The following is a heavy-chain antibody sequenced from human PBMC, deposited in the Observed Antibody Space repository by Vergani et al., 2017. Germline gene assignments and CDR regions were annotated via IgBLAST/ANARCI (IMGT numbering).Heavy chain of an antibody. CDR2: INIGGRT. J-gene: IGHJ6*02. CDR1: SFSVSSHY. CDR3: ARDAGYYYGSGSITYYYYGMDV. V-gene: IGHV3-66*02. D-gene: IGHD3-10*01. Sequence: LVESGGGLVQPGGSLRLSCAASSFSVSSHYMTWVRQAPGKGLEWVSTINIGGRTSYADSVKGRLTLTRDDSKNTLHLQMNSLRPEDTAVYYCARDAGYYYGSGSITYYYYGMDVWGQGTTVTVSS.